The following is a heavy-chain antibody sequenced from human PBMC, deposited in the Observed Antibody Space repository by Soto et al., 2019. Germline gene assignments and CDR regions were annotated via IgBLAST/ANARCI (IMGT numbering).Heavy chain of an antibody. CDR2: ISGTASRT. Sequence: GGSLRLSCAGSGFTPTTTPLRWVRQTPGKGLEWVTHISGTASRTYYADSVKGRFFISRDNSKNTVTLQINNLTVDDTAVYYCATSFRYFENWGQGTRVTVSS. CDR3: ATSFRYFEN. CDR1: GFTPTTTP. V-gene: IGHV3-23*01. J-gene: IGHJ4*02. D-gene: IGHD3-9*01.